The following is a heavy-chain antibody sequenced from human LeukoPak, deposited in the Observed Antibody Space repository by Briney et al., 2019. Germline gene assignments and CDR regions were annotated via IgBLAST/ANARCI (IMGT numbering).Heavy chain of an antibody. D-gene: IGHD6-19*01. CDR2: IKSKTDGGTT. V-gene: IGHV3-15*01. CDR3: TTDLLGPSGVAGTGAEDY. CDR1: GSTFSNAW. J-gene: IGHJ4*02. Sequence: GGSLRLSCAASGSTFSNAWMSWVRQAPGKGLEWVGRIKSKTDGGTTDYAAPVKGRFTISRDDSKNTLYLQMNSLKTEGTAVYYCTTDLLGPSGVAGTGAEDYWGQGTLVTVSS.